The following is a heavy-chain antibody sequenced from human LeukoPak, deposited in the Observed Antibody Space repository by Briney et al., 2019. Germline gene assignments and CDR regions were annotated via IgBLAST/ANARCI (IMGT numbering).Heavy chain of an antibody. Sequence: SETLSLTCSVSGGSISAYYWTWIRQPAGKGLEWIGRVYTSGSTHYNPSLKTRLTMSVDTSKNLFSLKLSSVTAADTAVYYCARLITGTTTAFDIWGQGTMVTVSS. CDR1: GGSISAYY. D-gene: IGHD1-7*01. V-gene: IGHV4-4*07. CDR3: ARLITGTTTAFDI. CDR2: VYTSGST. J-gene: IGHJ3*02.